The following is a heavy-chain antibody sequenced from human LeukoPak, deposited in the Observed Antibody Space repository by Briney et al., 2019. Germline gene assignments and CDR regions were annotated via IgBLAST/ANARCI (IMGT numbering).Heavy chain of an antibody. V-gene: IGHV4-39*07. CDR3: ARDSLEWSY. CDR1: GGSISSSSYY. D-gene: IGHD3-3*01. CDR2: IYYSGST. Sequence: SETLSLTCTVSGGSISSSSYYWGWIRQPPGKGLEWIGSIYYSGSTYYNPSLKSRVTISVDTSKNQFSLKLSSVTAADTAVYYCARDSLEWSYWGQGTLVTVSS. J-gene: IGHJ4*02.